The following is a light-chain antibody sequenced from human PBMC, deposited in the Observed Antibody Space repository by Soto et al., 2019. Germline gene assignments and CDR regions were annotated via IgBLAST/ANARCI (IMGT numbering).Light chain of an antibody. CDR1: QSVSSSY. CDR2: GAS. CDR3: QQYGSSPLT. J-gene: IGKJ4*01. V-gene: IGKV3-20*01. Sequence: EIVLTQSPGTLSLSPGERATLSCRASQSVSSSYLAWYQQKPGQAPRLLIYGASSRATGIPDRFSGSGSGTAFTLTISRLEPEGFAVYYCQQYGSSPLTFGGGTKVEIK.